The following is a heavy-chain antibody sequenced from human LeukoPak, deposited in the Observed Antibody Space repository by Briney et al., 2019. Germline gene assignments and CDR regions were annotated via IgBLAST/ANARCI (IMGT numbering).Heavy chain of an antibody. CDR3: ARPASPVVLTDS. V-gene: IGHV5-51*01. D-gene: IGHD3-22*01. Sequence: GESLKISCKGSGYSFTSYWIVWVRQMPGKSLEWMGIIYPGDSNTRYSPSFQGQVTISPDKTNITAYLQWRRVKAWAGAMFYCARPASPVVLTDSWGQGTLVTVSS. CDR1: GYSFTSYW. J-gene: IGHJ4*02. CDR2: IYPGDSNT.